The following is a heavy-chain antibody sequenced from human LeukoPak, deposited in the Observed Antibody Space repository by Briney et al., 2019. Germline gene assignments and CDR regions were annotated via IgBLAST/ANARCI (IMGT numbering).Heavy chain of an antibody. Sequence: GGSLRLSCAASGFTFSSYSMNWVRQAPGKGLEWVSSISSSSYIYYADSVKGRFTISRDNATNSLYLQMNSLRAEDTAVYHCASGYGDSRSHTGPYWGQGTLVTVSS. V-gene: IGHV3-21*01. CDR1: GFTFSSYS. D-gene: IGHD4-17*01. CDR2: ISSSSYI. CDR3: ASGYGDSRSHTGPY. J-gene: IGHJ4*02.